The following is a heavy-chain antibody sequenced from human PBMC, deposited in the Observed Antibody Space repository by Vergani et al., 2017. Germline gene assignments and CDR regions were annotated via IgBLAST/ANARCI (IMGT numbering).Heavy chain of an antibody. D-gene: IGHD2-15*01. CDR3: ARSNQHCSGAKCYDSLDF. CDR1: GFTFSSYA. J-gene: IGHJ4*02. V-gene: IGHV3-23*01. Sequence: EVQLLESGGGLVQPGGSLRLSCAASGFTFSSYAMNWVRQTPGKGLEWGSGISDGGDSTYYADSVKVRFTISRGSSKKTLYLQMSSLIAEDTALYYCARSNQHCSGAKCYDSLDFWGLGTLVTVSS. CDR2: ISDGGDST.